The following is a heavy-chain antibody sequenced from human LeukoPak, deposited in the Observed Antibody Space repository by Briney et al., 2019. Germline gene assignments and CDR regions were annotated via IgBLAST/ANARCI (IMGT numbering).Heavy chain of an antibody. D-gene: IGHD2-15*01. V-gene: IGHV4-39*01. CDR1: GGSISSSSYY. J-gene: IGHJ5*02. CDR3: AACTNIVVVVAATPWFDP. Sequence: SETLSLTCTVSGGSISSSSYYWGWIRQPPGKGLEWIGSIYYSGSTYYNPSLKSRVTISVDTSKSQFSLKLSSVTAADTAVYYCAACTNIVVVVAATPWFDPWGQGTLVTVSS. CDR2: IYYSGST.